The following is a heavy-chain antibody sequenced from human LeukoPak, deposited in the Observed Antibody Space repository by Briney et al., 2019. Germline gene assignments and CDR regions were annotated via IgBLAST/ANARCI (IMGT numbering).Heavy chain of an antibody. J-gene: IGHJ4*02. D-gene: IGHD3-22*01. V-gene: IGHV3-30*01. CDR3: ARGGGGGYYYVLDF. CDR2: ISHDGSNK. Sequence: GGSLRLSCAASGFTFSSYAMHWVRQAPGKGLEWVAGISHDGSNKYYADSVKGRFTISRDNSKNTLFLQMNSLSVEDTAVFSCARGGGGGYYYVLDFWGQGTLVTVSS. CDR1: GFTFSSYA.